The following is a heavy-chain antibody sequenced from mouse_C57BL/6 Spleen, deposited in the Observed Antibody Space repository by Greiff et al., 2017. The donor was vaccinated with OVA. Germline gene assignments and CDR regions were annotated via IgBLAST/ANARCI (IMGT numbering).Heavy chain of an antibody. CDR1: GYAFSSYW. CDR3: ARREGLAGYFDY. Sequence: VQLQESGAELVKPGASVKISCKASGYAFSSYWMNWVKQRPGKGLEWIGQIYPGDGDTNYNQKFKGKATLTVDTSSSTAYMQLSSLTSEDSAVYYCARREGLAGYFDYWGQGTTLTVSS. CDR2: IYPGDGDT. J-gene: IGHJ2*01. D-gene: IGHD4-1*01. V-gene: IGHV1-80*01.